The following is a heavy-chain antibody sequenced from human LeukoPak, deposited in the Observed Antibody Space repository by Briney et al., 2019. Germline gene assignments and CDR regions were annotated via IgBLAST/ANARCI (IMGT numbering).Heavy chain of an antibody. CDR1: GFTFRSHW. D-gene: IGHD2-2*01. V-gene: IGHV3-7*03. J-gene: IGHJ4*02. CDR2: INQDASDK. Sequence: PGESLRLSCAASGFTFRSHWMSWVRQAPGEGLEWVASINQDASDKRYVDSVKGRFTISRDNTKTSLYLQMDSLRTEDTAIYYCARLSCSSTNCYTFLNYWGQGTLVTVSS. CDR3: ARLSCSSTNCYTFLNY.